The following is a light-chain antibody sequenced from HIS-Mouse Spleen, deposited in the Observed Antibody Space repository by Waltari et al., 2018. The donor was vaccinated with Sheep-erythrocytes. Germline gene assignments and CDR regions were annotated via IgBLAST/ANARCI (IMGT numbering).Light chain of an antibody. J-gene: IGLJ2*01. V-gene: IGLV2-23*01. Sequence: QSALTQPASVSGSPGQPITISFTGTSSYVGSYNLVSWYQQHPGKAPKLMIYEGSKRPSGVSNRFSGSKSGNTASLTISGLQAEDEADYYCCSYAGSSTVVFGGGTKLTVL. CDR3: CSYAGSSTVV. CDR2: EGS. CDR1: SSYVGSYNL.